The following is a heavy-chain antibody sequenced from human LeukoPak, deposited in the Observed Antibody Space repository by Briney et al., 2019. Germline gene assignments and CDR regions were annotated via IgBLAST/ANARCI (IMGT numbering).Heavy chain of an antibody. Sequence: ASVKVSCEVSGYTLTELSMHWVRQAPGKGLEWMGGFDPEDGETIYAQKFQGRVTMTEDTSTDTAYMELSSLRSEDTAVYYCATESAGYDSSGYLIIFDYWGQGTLVTVSS. J-gene: IGHJ4*02. V-gene: IGHV1-24*01. CDR3: ATESAGYDSSGYLIIFDY. CDR1: GYTLTELS. D-gene: IGHD3-22*01. CDR2: FDPEDGET.